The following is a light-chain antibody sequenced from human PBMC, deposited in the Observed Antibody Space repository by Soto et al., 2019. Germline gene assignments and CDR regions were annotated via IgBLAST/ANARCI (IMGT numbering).Light chain of an antibody. Sequence: EIVLTQSPGTVSLSPGERATLSCRASQTVRSSYLAWYRQKPGQAPRLLIYGASNRAIGIPDRFSGSGSGTDFTLTISRLEPEDFAVYYCQQYGSSAWTFGQGTKVEI. J-gene: IGKJ1*01. V-gene: IGKV3-20*01. CDR1: QTVRSSY. CDR3: QQYGSSAWT. CDR2: GAS.